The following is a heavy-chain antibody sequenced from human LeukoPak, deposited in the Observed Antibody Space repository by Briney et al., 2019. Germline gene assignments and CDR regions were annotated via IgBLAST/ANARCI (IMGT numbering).Heavy chain of an antibody. D-gene: IGHD2-2*01. CDR1: GGSISSYY. Sequence: SETLSLTCTVSGGSISSYYWSWIRQPPGKGLEWLGYIYYSGSTNYNPSLKSRVTISVDTSKNQFSLKLSSVTAADTAVYYCARGAHVVVVPAAIGDWFDPWGQGTLVTVSS. CDR2: IYYSGST. V-gene: IGHV4-59*01. J-gene: IGHJ5*02. CDR3: ARGAHVVVVPAAIGDWFDP.